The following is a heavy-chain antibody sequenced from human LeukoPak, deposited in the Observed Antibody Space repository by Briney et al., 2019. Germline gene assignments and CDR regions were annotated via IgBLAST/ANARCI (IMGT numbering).Heavy chain of an antibody. J-gene: IGHJ3*02. CDR2: ISYTERT. V-gene: IGHV4-59*08. D-gene: IGHD2-8*01. CDR3: ARGFYYSYCHPFHI. CDR1: GGSMSSYY. Sequence: SETLSLTCIVSGGSMSSYYWHWIRQPPGQGLEWIGYISYTERTTYNPSLQRRVTISIDTSKNQFPLKLASVTAADTAVYSCARGFYYSYCHPFHIWGLGTMVTVSS.